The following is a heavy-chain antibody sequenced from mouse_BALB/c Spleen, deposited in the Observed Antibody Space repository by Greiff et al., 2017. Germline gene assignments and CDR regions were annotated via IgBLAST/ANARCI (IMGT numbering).Heavy chain of an antibody. J-gene: IGHJ4*01. D-gene: IGHD2-10*02. Sequence: DVKLVESGGDLVKPGGSLKLSCAASGFTFSSYGMSWVRQTPDKRLEWVATISSGGSYTYYPDSVKGRFTISRDNAKNTLYLQMSSLKSEDTAMYYCARLYGNPMDYWGQGTSVTVSS. V-gene: IGHV5-6*02. CDR1: GFTFSSYG. CDR2: ISSGGSYT. CDR3: ARLYGNPMDY.